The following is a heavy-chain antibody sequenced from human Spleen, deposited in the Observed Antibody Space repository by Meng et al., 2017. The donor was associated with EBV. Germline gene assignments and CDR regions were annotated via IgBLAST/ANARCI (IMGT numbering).Heavy chain of an antibody. CDR1: GASISGCGNY. D-gene: IGHD1-14*01. CDR2: IYFSGST. CDR3: AGRDHAPLY. Sequence: ELQKSGPGLLEPSQSLSLTAAVSGASISGCGNYWSWIRQPPGKGLELLGYIYFSGSTYYNPSLRSRITISLDTSDNHFSLKLTSVTAADTAVYYCAGRDHAPLYWGQGALVTVSS. J-gene: IGHJ4*02. V-gene: IGHV4-30-4*01.